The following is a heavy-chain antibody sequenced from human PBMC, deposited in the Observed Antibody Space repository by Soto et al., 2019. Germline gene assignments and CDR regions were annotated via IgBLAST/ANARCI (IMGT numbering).Heavy chain of an antibody. V-gene: IGHV1-2*02. CDR1: GYTFTGYY. CDR3: ARNPNLIAAAGTSFDY. Sequence: EASVKVSCKASGYTFTGYYMHWVRQAPGQGLEWMGWINPNSGGTNYAQKFQGRVTMTRDTSISTAYMELSRLRSDDTAVYYCARNPNLIAAAGTSFDYWGQGTLVTVSS. CDR2: INPNSGGT. J-gene: IGHJ4*02. D-gene: IGHD6-13*01.